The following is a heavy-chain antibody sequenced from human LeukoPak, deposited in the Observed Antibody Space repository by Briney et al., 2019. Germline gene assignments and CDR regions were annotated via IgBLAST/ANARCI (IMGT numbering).Heavy chain of an antibody. CDR3: ARTSCLDS. Sequence: ASVKVSCKASGYTFAGYYIHWVRQAPGQGLEWMGWINSNSGGTTYAQKFQGRVTMTRDTSISTAYMELTSLTSDDTAVYYCARTSCLDSWGQGTLVTVSS. CDR2: INSNSGGT. D-gene: IGHD2-2*01. V-gene: IGHV1-2*02. CDR1: GYTFAGYY. J-gene: IGHJ4*02.